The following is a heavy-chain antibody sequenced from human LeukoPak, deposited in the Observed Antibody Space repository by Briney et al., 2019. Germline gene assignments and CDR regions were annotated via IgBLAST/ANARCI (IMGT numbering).Heavy chain of an antibody. CDR2: IIPIFGTA. J-gene: IGHJ4*02. Sequence: ASVEVSCKASGGTFSSYAISWVRQAPGQGLEWMGGIIPIFGTANYAQKFQGRVTITTDESTSTAYMELSSLRSEDTAVYYCARSGGKRGYDILTGYYYIHLYYFDYWGQGTLVTVSS. CDR1: GGTFSSYA. D-gene: IGHD3-9*01. CDR3: ARSGGKRGYDILTGYYYIHLYYFDY. V-gene: IGHV1-69*05.